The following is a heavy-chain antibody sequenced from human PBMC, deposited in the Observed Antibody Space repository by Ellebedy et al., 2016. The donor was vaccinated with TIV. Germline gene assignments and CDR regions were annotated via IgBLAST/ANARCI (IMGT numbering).Heavy chain of an antibody. CDR3: ARGAAAGFFWYFDL. J-gene: IGHJ2*01. CDR2: INTNTGNP. D-gene: IGHD6-13*01. CDR1: GYTFTSYA. V-gene: IGHV7-4-1*02. Sequence: GESLKISCKASGYTFTSYAMNWVRQAPGQGLEWMGWINTNTGNPTYAQGFTGRFVFSLDTSVSTAYLQISRLKAEDTAVYYCARGAAAGFFWYFDLWGRGTLVTVSS.